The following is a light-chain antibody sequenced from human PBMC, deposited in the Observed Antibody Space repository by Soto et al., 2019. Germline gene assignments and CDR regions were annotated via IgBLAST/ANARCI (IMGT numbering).Light chain of an antibody. V-gene: IGKV3-15*01. CDR2: GAS. CDR1: QSVSSR. Sequence: EIVLTQSPATLSVSPGESATLSCRASQSVSSRLGWYQQRPGQAPRLLIYGASTRATSIPARFSGSGSGTEFTLTISSLQSEDSAVYYCQQYANWPPFTFGQGTRLEMK. CDR3: QQYANWPPFT. J-gene: IGKJ5*01.